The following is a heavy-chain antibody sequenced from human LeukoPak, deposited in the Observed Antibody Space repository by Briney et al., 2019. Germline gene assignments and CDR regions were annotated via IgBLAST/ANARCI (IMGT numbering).Heavy chain of an antibody. CDR3: AKDPNVYYDSSGYYDY. Sequence: GGSLRLSCAASGFTFSSYAMSWVRQAPGKGLEWVSAISGSGGGTYYADSVKGRFTISRDNSKNTLYLQMNSLRAKDTAVYYCAKDPNVYYDSSGYYDYWGQGTLVTVSS. V-gene: IGHV3-23*01. CDR2: ISGSGGGT. D-gene: IGHD3-22*01. J-gene: IGHJ4*02. CDR1: GFTFSSYA.